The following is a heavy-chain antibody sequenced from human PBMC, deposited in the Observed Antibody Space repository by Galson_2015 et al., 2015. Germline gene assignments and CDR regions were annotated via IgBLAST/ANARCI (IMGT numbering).Heavy chain of an antibody. CDR2: IWYDGGDT. CDR3: ARDIEKYSSSWFGMDV. CDR1: GFRFSDYG. Sequence: SMRLACAASGFRFSDYGMNWGRQAPGRGLEWVAVIWYDGGDTYYGDSVKGRVTISRDSSKNTVYLEMNSLRAEDTAVYYCARDIEKYSSSWFGMDVWGPGTTVTVS. J-gene: IGHJ6*02. V-gene: IGHV3-33*01. D-gene: IGHD6-13*01.